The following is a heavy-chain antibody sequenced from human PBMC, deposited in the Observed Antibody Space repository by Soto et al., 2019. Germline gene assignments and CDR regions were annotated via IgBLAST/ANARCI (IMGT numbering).Heavy chain of an antibody. D-gene: IGHD3-10*01. CDR3: SRGIYLKPFDI. Sequence: SGPTLVNPTQTLTLTCTFSGFSLSTITMGVGWIRQPPGKALEWLALIYWDDDKSYSPSLRSRLTITKDTSKNQVVLTMTNMDPVDTATYYCSRGIYLKPFDIWGQGTMVTVSS. CDR1: GFSLSTITMG. J-gene: IGHJ3*02. V-gene: IGHV2-5*02. CDR2: IYWDDDK.